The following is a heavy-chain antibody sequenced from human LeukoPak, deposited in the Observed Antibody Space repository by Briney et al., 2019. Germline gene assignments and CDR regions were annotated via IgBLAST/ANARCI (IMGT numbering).Heavy chain of an antibody. J-gene: IGHJ4*02. CDR2: IYHSGST. Sequence: SQTLSLTCAVSGGSISSGGYPWSWIRQPPGKGLEWIGYIYHSGSTYYNPSLKSRVTISVDRSKNQFSLKLSSVTAADTAVYYCARALDVGQGPKFDYWGQGTLVTVSS. CDR3: ARALDVGQGPKFDY. CDR1: GGSISSGGYP. D-gene: IGHD1-1*01. V-gene: IGHV4-30-2*01.